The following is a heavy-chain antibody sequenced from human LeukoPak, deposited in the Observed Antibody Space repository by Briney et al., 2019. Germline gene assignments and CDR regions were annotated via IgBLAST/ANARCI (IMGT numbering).Heavy chain of an antibody. CDR2: ISYDGNNG. CDR3: ARDQVAAAGNDAFDI. Sequence: GGSLRLSCAASGFIFSNYGMHWVRQAPGKGLDWVSVISYDGNNGFYSDPVKGRFTISRDNSKNTLYLQMNSLRAEDTAVYYCARDQVAAAGNDAFDIWGQGTMVTVSS. D-gene: IGHD6-13*01. V-gene: IGHV3-30*03. J-gene: IGHJ3*02. CDR1: GFIFSNYG.